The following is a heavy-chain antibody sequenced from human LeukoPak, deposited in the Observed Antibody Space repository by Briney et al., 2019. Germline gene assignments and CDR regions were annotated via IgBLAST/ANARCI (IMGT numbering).Heavy chain of an antibody. CDR3: ARVRPAISY. CDR2: IKEDGSEK. Sequence: GGSLRLSCGASGFMFRSYWMSWVRQVPGKGLEWVANIKEDGSEKHHVDSVKGRFTISRDNAKNSLYLQMNSLRAEDTAVYYCARVRPAISYWGQGTLVTVSS. CDR1: GFMFRSYW. J-gene: IGHJ4*02. D-gene: IGHD3-3*02. V-gene: IGHV3-7*01.